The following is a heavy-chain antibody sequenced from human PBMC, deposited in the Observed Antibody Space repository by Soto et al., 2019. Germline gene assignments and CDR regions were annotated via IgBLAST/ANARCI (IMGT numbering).Heavy chain of an antibody. Sequence: SVKVSCKDSGGTFGSYASSWVRQAPGQGLEWMGGIIPIFGTANYAQKFQGRVTITADESTSTAYMELSSLRSEDTAVYYCASGIAVAGIVYWGQGTLVTVSS. D-gene: IGHD6-19*01. CDR3: ASGIAVAGIVY. CDR1: GGTFGSYA. V-gene: IGHV1-69*13. CDR2: IIPIFGTA. J-gene: IGHJ4*02.